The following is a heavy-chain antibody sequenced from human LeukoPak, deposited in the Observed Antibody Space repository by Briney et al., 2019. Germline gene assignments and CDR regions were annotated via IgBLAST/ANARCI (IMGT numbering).Heavy chain of an antibody. D-gene: IGHD1-26*01. CDR3: ARAHPEWEPRVYAFDI. Sequence: AGGSLRLSCAASGFTFSDYYMSWIRQAPGKGLEWVSYISSSGSTLYYADSVKGRFTISRDNAKNSLYLQMNSLRAEDTAVYYCARAHPEWEPRVYAFDIWGQGTMVTVSS. CDR1: GFTFSDYY. V-gene: IGHV3-11*04. CDR2: ISSSGSTL. J-gene: IGHJ3*02.